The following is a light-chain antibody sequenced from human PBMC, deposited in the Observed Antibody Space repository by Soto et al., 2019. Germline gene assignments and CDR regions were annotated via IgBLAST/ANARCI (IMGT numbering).Light chain of an antibody. CDR3: QQYNSWLWT. V-gene: IGKV3D-15*01. Sequence: EIVMTQSPASLCVSPGEISTLSCRASQSVSSNLAWYQQKPGQAPRLLIYGAYSRATGITVRFTGSGSGTEFTLIISSLQSEDSAVYYCQQYNSWLWTFGQGTKVDNK. CDR2: GAY. CDR1: QSVSSN. J-gene: IGKJ1*01.